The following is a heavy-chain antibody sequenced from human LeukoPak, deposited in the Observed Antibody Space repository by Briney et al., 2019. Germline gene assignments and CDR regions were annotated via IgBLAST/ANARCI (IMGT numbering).Heavy chain of an antibody. CDR2: ISSSSSYI. CDR1: GFTFSSYS. D-gene: IGHD3-22*01. V-gene: IGHV3-21*03. CDR3: SGSGYSLRLDY. J-gene: IGHJ4*02. Sequence: GGSLRLSCAASGFTFSSYSMNWVRQAPGKGLECVSSISSSSSYIYYADSVKGRFTISRDNAKNSLYLQMNSLKTEDTAVYYCSGSGYSLRLDYWGQGTLVTVSS.